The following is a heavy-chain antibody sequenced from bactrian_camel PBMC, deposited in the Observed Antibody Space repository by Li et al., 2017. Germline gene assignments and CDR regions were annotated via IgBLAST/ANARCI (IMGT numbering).Heavy chain of an antibody. CDR2: IDSYGYNT. CDR1: TGTFRSAC. V-gene: IGHV3-2*01. J-gene: IGHJ6*01. Sequence: HVQLVESGGGSVQDGGSLRLSCAARTGTFRSACMGWIRQVSGKEREGVASIDSYGYNTYYSDSVKGRFTGSRDNAKNTVYLQMNSLKPEDTAMYYCAAVRYGGSWYPLCRARSADFGYWGQGTQVTVS. CDR3: AAVRYGGSWYPLCRARSADFGY. D-gene: IGHD6*01.